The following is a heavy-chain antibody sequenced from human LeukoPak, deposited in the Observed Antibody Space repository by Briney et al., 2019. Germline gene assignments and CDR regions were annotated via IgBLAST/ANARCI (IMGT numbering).Heavy chain of an antibody. Sequence: GGSLRLSCAASGFTFSSYWMHWVRQAPGKGLVWVSRINSDGSSTSYADSVKGRFTISRDNAKNTLYLQMNSLRAEDTAVYYCAGDSASGEEAPFDYWGQGTLVTVSS. CDR3: AGDSASGEEAPFDY. V-gene: IGHV3-74*01. CDR1: GFTFSSYW. J-gene: IGHJ4*02. D-gene: IGHD3-10*01. CDR2: INSDGSST.